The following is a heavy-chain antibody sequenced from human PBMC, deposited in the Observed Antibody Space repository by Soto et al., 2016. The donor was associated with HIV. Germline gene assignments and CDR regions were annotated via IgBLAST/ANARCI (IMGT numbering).Heavy chain of an antibody. CDR2: INSDGSST. V-gene: IGHV3-74*01. Sequence: EVQLVESGGGLVQPGGSLRLSCAASGFTFSNYWIHWVRQAPGKGLVWVSRINSDGSSTSYADSVKGRFTISRDNAKNTLYLQMNSLRAEDTAVYYCARGGEYYDVLTGYWGQGTLVTVSS. CDR3: ARGGEYYDVLTGY. CDR1: GFTFSNYW. J-gene: IGHJ4*02. D-gene: IGHD3-9*01.